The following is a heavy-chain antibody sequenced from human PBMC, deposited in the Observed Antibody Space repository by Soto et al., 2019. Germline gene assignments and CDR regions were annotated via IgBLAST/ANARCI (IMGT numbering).Heavy chain of an antibody. V-gene: IGHV3-11*03. D-gene: IGHD6-13*01. CDR3: ATGQQVRMADI. J-gene: IGHJ3*02. Sequence: QVQLLESGGGLVKPGGSLRLSCAASKFTVSAYYMAWIRQAPGKGLDWISYISGDSSDRNYADSVKGRFTISRDNAKNSLYLQRNSLTVEDTAVYFCATGQQVRMADIWGQGTRVTVSS. CDR2: ISGDSSDR. CDR1: KFTVSAYY.